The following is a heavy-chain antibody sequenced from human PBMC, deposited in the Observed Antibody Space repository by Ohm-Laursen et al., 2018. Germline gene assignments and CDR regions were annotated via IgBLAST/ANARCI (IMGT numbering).Heavy chain of an antibody. J-gene: IGHJ4*02. V-gene: IGHV3-11*01. CDR2: ISSSSTTI. D-gene: IGHD3-10*01. CDR1: GFTFSDYS. Sequence: SLRLSCAASGFTFSDYSMTWIRQAPGKGLDWVSYISSSSTTIYYADSVKGRFTISRDNAKNSLYLQMNSLRAEDTAVYHCARDSSGSGGDSDYWGQGTLVTVSS. CDR3: ARDSSGSGGDSDY.